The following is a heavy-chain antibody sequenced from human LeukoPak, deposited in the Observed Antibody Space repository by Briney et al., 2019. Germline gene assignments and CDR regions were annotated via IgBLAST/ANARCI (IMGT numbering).Heavy chain of an antibody. V-gene: IGHV1-69*05. J-gene: IGHJ5*02. CDR1: GGTFSNYA. CDR3: VRRQALRGRHRAFDP. D-gene: IGHD3-10*01. CDR2: IIPMFGSG. Sequence: ASVKVSCKASGGTFSNYAVSWVRQAPGQGLEWLGGIIPMFGSGKYPQKFQGRVTITTDEPTTTVYMELVSPTSEDTAVYYCVRRQALRGRHRAFDPWGQGTLVTVTS.